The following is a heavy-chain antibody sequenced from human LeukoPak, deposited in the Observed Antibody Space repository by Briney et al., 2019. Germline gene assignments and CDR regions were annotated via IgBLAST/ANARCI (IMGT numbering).Heavy chain of an antibody. CDR3: ARGKGSTREYDFWSGYRPYYYMDV. J-gene: IGHJ6*03. CDR2: INHSGST. CDR1: GGSFSGYY. V-gene: IGHV4-34*01. D-gene: IGHD3-3*01. Sequence: PSETLSLTCAVYGGSFSGYYWSWIRQPPGKGLEWIGEINHSGSTNYNPSLKSRVTISVDTSKNQFSLKLSSVTAADTAVYYCARGKGSTREYDFWSGYRPYYYMDVWGKGTTVTVSS.